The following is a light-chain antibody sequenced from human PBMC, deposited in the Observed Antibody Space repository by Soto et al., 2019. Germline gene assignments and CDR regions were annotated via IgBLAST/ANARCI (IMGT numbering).Light chain of an antibody. J-gene: IGLJ2*01. CDR2: EDN. CDR3: GSYAGLRV. CDR1: SSDVGSYNP. V-gene: IGLV2-23*01. Sequence: QSALTQPASVSGSPGQSITISCTGTSSDVGSYNPVSWYQQHPGKAPKLMIYEDNQRPSGVSNRFSGSRSGNTASLTISGLQAEDEADYYCGSYAGLRVFGGGTKVTVL.